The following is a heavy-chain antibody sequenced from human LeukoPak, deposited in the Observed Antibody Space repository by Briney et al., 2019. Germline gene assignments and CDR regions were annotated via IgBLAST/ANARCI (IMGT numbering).Heavy chain of an antibody. Sequence: SETLFLTCTVSGGSISSYYWSWIRQPPGKGLEWIGYIYYSGSTNYNPSLKSRVTISVDTSKNQFSLKLSSVTAADTAVYYCASGIAAAGSVRWFDPWGQGTLVTVSS. D-gene: IGHD6-13*01. J-gene: IGHJ5*02. CDR3: ASGIAAAGSVRWFDP. CDR2: IYYSGST. CDR1: GGSISSYY. V-gene: IGHV4-59*08.